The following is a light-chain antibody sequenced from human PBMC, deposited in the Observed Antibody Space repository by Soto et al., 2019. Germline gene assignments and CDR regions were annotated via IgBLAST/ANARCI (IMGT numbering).Light chain of an antibody. CDR2: GAS. Sequence: EIGLTQSPGTLSLSPGERATLSCRASQSGSSNSSAWYQQTRGQAPRLLIYGASSRAAGIPGRFSGSGSETDCTLTISRLESQGVAVVYCQQYCSTLWTFGQGTMLEMK. CDR3: QQYCSTLWT. J-gene: IGKJ2*01. CDR1: QSGSSNS. V-gene: IGKV3-20*01.